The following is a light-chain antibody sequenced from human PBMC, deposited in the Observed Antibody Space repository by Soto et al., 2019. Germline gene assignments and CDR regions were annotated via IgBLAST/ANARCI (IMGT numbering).Light chain of an antibody. V-gene: IGKV3-11*01. CDR2: DAS. CDR1: QSVSSY. CDR3: QQRSNWPPGCT. Sequence: EIVLTQSPATLSLSPGERATLSCRASQSVSSYLAWYQQKPGQAPRLLIYDASNRATGIPARFSGSGSGTAFTLTISSLEPEDFAVYYCQQRSNWPPGCTFGQGTKLEIK. J-gene: IGKJ2*02.